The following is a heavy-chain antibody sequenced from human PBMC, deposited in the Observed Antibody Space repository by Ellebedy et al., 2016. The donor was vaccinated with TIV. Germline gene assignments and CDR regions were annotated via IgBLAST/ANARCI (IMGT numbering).Heavy chain of an antibody. J-gene: IGHJ3*01. Sequence: ASVKVSCXASGYTFTNYGISWVRQAPEQGLEWMGWISAYNGNTDYAQKFQGRIMMTTDTSRKTAYMELASLRSDDTAVYYCARDSGAAAGTTILWGQGTMVTVSS. CDR3: ARDSGAAAGTTIL. D-gene: IGHD6-13*01. CDR2: ISAYNGNT. V-gene: IGHV1-18*01. CDR1: GYTFTNYG.